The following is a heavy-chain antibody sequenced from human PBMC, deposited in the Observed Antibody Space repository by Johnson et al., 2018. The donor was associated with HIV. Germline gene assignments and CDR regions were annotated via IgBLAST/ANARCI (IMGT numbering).Heavy chain of an antibody. CDR1: GFTFSSYA. CDR3: ARDGGYSYGDAFDI. D-gene: IGHD5-18*01. CDR2: ISYDGSNK. J-gene: IGHJ3*02. V-gene: IGHV3-30-3*01. Sequence: QMQLVESGGGVVQPGRSLRLSCAASGFTFSSYAMRWVRQAPGKGLEWVAVISYDGSNKYYADSVKGRFTISRDNSKNTLYLQMNSMRAEDTAVYYCARDGGYSYGDAFDILGQGKMVTVSS.